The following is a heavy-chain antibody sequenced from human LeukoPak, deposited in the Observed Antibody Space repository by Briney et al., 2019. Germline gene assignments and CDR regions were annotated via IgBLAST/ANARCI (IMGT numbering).Heavy chain of an antibody. D-gene: IGHD3-3*01. V-gene: IGHV4-4*08. CDR1: GDSISTYY. CDR2: IYTSAST. Sequence: PSETLSLTCTVSGDSISTYYWSWIRQPPGKGLEWIGRIYTSASTNYNPSLKSRVTISVDTSKNQFSLKLSSVTAADTAVYYCARSTYYDFWSGYFDYWGQGTLVTVSS. CDR3: ARSTYYDFWSGYFDY. J-gene: IGHJ4*02.